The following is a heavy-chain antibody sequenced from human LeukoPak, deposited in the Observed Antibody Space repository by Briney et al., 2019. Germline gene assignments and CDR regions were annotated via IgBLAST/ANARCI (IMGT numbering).Heavy chain of an antibody. CDR1: GYTCTGYY. J-gene: IGHJ4*02. V-gene: IGHV1-2*02. Sequence: ASVTVSFKASGYTCTGYYMHWERQAPGQGLEWMGWINHISGGTNYAQKFQGRVTRTRDTSISTAYLELSRLRSDDTAVYYCASARELWSVFDYWGQGTLVTVSS. D-gene: IGHD3-10*02. CDR3: ASARELWSVFDY. CDR2: INHISGGT.